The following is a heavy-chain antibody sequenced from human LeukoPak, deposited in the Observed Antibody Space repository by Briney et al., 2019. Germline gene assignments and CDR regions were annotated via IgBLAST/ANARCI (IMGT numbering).Heavy chain of an antibody. CDR2: ISYDGSNK. J-gene: IGHJ4*02. CDR3: VRGTDCSSASCSRAFDY. Sequence: PGGSLRLSCAASGFTFSSYGMHWVRQAPGKGLEWVAVISYDGSNKYYADSVKGRFTISRDNAKNTLFLQMNSLRVEDAAVYYCVRGTDCSSASCSRAFDYWGQGTLVTVSS. V-gene: IGHV3-30*03. CDR1: GFTFSSYG. D-gene: IGHD2-2*01.